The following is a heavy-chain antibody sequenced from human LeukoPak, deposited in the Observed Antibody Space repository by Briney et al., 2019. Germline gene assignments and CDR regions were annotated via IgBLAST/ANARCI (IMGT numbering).Heavy chain of an antibody. Sequence: SETLSLTCAVSGVSFNDYYWSWVRQTPAKGLEWIGEINHSGYTNDSPSLKSRVTLSIDTSRKQFSLNLRSVTVADTGIYCCTRMTAGHDYWGQGTLVTVSS. CDR2: INHSGYT. D-gene: IGHD2-21*02. J-gene: IGHJ4*02. CDR3: TRMTAGHDY. CDR1: GVSFNDYY. V-gene: IGHV4-34*01.